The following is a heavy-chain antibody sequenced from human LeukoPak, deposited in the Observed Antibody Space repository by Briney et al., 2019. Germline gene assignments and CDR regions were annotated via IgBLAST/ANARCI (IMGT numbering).Heavy chain of an antibody. V-gene: IGHV4-39*01. CDR2: IYYSGST. CDR3: ARPGHCSGGSCGRVYGMDV. D-gene: IGHD2-15*01. CDR1: GGSISSSSYY. J-gene: IGHJ6*02. Sequence: SETLSLTCTVSGGSISSSSYYWGWIRQPPGKGLAWIGSIYYSGSTYYNPSLKSRVTISVDTSKNQFSLKLSSVTAADTAVYYCARPGHCSGGSCGRVYGMDVWGQGTTVTVSS.